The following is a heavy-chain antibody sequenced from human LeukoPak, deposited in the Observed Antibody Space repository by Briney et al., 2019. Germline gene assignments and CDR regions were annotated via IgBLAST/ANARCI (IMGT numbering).Heavy chain of an antibody. V-gene: IGHV4-59*08. J-gene: IGHJ5*02. D-gene: IGHD6-13*01. CDR2: IYYSGST. CDR3: ARHARAEAAAGSWFDP. CDR1: GGSISSYY. Sequence: KTSETLSLTCTVSGGSISSYYWSWIRQPPGKGLEWIGYIYYSGSTNYNPSLKSRDTISVDTSKNQFSLKLSSVTAADTAVYYCARHARAEAAAGSWFDPWGQGTLVTVSS.